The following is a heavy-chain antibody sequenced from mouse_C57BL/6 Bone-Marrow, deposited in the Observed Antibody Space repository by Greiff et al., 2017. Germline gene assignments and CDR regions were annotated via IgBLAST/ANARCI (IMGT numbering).Heavy chain of an antibody. Sequence: QVQLQQPGAELVRPGTSVKLSCKASGYTFTSYWMHWVKQRPGQGLEWIGVIDPSDSYTNYNQKVKGKATLTVDTSSSTAYMQISSLTSEDSAVYYCARKALFNYGYDGGFAYWGQGTLVTVSA. CDR3: ARKALFNYGYDGGFAY. CDR1: GYTFTSYW. J-gene: IGHJ3*01. V-gene: IGHV1-59*01. D-gene: IGHD2-2*01. CDR2: IDPSDSYT.